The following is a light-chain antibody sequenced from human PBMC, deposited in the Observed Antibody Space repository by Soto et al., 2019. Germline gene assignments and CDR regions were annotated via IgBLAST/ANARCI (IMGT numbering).Light chain of an antibody. CDR1: QDVMYD. Sequence: EIVLTQSPAALSVSPGGRATLSCRASQDVMYDLAWYQQKPGQAPRLLVYGASTRATDAPPRFRGSGSGREFSLTISSLQSEDFATYYCQQYRSWPRTFGQGSGWRSN. J-gene: IGKJ1*01. CDR2: GAS. CDR3: QQYRSWPRT. V-gene: IGKV3-15*01.